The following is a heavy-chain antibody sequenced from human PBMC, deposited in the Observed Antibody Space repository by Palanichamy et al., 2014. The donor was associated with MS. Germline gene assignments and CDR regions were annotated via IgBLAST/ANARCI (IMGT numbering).Heavy chain of an antibody. D-gene: IGHD1-7*01. Sequence: QLQLQGSGPGLVRPSETLSLTCSVSGGSINSETYYWAWFRQPPRKGLEWIRTVYYTGSTFYNPSFKSRVTISIDTSKNHFSLRVTSVTAADTAVYYCARQAVFSGTSGSLAYFDYWGQGTLVTVSS. J-gene: IGHJ4*02. CDR1: GGSINSETYY. V-gene: IGHV4-39*07. CDR2: VYYTGST. CDR3: ARQAVFSGTSGSLAYFDY.